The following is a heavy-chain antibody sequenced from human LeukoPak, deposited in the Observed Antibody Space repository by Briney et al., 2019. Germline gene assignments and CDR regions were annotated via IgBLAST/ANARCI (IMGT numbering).Heavy chain of an antibody. J-gene: IGHJ4*02. V-gene: IGHV3-23*01. CDR3: ACSSTSCYVSR. CDR2: ISGSGGST. CDR1: GFTFSSYA. Sequence: PGGSLGLSCAASGFTFSSYAMSWVRQAPGKGLEWVSAISGSGGSTYYADSVKGRFTISRDNSKNTLYLQMNSLRAEDTAVYYCACSSTSCYVSRWGQGTLVTVSS. D-gene: IGHD2-2*01.